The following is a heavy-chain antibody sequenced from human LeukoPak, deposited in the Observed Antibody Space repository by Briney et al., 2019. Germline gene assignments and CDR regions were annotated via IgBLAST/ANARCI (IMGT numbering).Heavy chain of an antibody. V-gene: IGHV4-39*07. Sequence: SETLSLTCTVSGGSISGSSYYWGWIRQPPGKGLEWIGSIYYSGSTYYNPSLKSRVTISVDTSKNQFSLKLSSVTAADTAVYYCARDGHQSLPAAARKNVYWGQGTLVTVSS. J-gene: IGHJ4*02. CDR2: IYYSGST. D-gene: IGHD6-13*01. CDR1: GGSISGSSYY. CDR3: ARDGHQSLPAAARKNVY.